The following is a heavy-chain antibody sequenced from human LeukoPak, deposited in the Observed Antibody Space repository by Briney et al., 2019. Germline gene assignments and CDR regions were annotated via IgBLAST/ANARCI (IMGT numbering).Heavy chain of an antibody. CDR3: AEANLGYCSGGSCYYRGTNFDY. V-gene: IGHV3-23*01. D-gene: IGHD2-15*01. J-gene: IGHJ4*02. Sequence: GGSLRLSCAASGFTFSSYAMSWVRQAPGKGLEWVSAISGSGGSTYYADSVKGRFTISRDNSKNTLYLQMNSLRAEDTAVYYCAEANLGYCSGGSCYYRGTNFDYWGQGTLVTVSS. CDR2: ISGSGGST. CDR1: GFTFSSYA.